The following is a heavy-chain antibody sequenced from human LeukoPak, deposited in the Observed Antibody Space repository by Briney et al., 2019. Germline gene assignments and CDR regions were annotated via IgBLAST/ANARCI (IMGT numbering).Heavy chain of an antibody. CDR2: ISSSSTTI. CDR1: GFTFSSYS. CDR3: ARGPLWFGEDAFDI. D-gene: IGHD3-10*01. J-gene: IGHJ3*02. V-gene: IGHV3-48*01. Sequence: GGSLRLSCAASGFTFSSYSMNWIRQAPGKGLEWVSCISSSSTTIYYADSVKGRFTISRDNAKNSLYLQMNSLRAEDTAVYYCARGPLWFGEDAFDIWGQGTMVTVSS.